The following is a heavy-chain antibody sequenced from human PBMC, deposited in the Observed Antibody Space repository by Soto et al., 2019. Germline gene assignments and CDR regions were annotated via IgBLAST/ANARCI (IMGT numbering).Heavy chain of an antibody. Sequence: SETLSLNCTVSGGSISSGDFYWAWIRQPPGKGQEWFGRFYYNWSTYYTPPLKSRCTIYVDTSKDQIFLTLSSVTAADTAVYYCARHIEGGSSGYHHWSQATLVTVS. V-gene: IGHV4-39*01. CDR2: FYYNWST. CDR1: GGSISSGDFY. D-gene: IGHD3-22*01. CDR3: ARHIEGGSSGYHH. J-gene: IGHJ5*02.